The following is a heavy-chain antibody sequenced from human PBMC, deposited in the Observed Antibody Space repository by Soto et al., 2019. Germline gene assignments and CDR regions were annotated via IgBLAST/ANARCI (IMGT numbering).Heavy chain of an antibody. J-gene: IGHJ4*02. V-gene: IGHV4-30-4*01. D-gene: IGHD3-16*02. CDR3: ASRYLY. CDR1: GDSISNGDYY. CDR2: IDSSGST. Sequence: PSETLSLTCTVSGDSISNGDYYWSWIRQPPGRGLEWIGYIDSSGSTYYNPSLKGRLTMSVDMSKNQFSLRLTSVTAADTAVYYCASRYLYWGQGLLVTVSS.